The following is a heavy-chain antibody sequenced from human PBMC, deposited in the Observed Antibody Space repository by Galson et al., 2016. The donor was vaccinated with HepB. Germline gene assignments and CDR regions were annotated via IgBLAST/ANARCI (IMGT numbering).Heavy chain of an antibody. J-gene: IGHJ3*02. V-gene: IGHV3-21*01. Sequence: SLRLSCAASGFTFSSYSMNWVRQAPGKGLEWVSSISSSSSYIYYADSVKGRFTISRDNAKNSLYLQMNSLIAEDTAVYYCARARVGYQDAFDIRGQGTMVTVSS. CDR3: ARARVGYQDAFDI. D-gene: IGHD2-2*01. CDR2: ISSSSSYI. CDR1: GFTFSSYS.